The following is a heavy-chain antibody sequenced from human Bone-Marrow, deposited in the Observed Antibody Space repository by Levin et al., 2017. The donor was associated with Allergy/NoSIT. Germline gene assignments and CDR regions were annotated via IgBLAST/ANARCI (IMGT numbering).Heavy chain of an antibody. J-gene: IGHJ6*02. CDR2: IKSKTDGGTT. CDR1: GFTFSNAW. CDR3: TTDCSGATTIGPQNYDGMDG. D-gene: IGHD1-26*01. V-gene: IGHV3-15*01. Sequence: LGESLKISCAASGFTFSNAWMSWVRQAPGKGLEWVGRIKSKTDGGTTDYAAPVKGRFTISRDDSKNTLYLQMNSLKTEDTAVYYCTTDCSGATTIGPQNYDGMDGWGQGTTVTVSS.